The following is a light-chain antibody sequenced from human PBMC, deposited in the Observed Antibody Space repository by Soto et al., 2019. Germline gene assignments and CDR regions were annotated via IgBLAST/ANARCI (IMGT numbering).Light chain of an antibody. CDR1: QGINNY. Sequence: AIHLTQSPSSLSASVGDRVSITCRASQGINNYLAWYQQKPGEAPKLLIYAASTLQSGVPSRFSGSGSGTDFTLTISNLQPEDFATYYCLQDYNYPLTFGGGTKVDIK. CDR3: LQDYNYPLT. V-gene: IGKV1-6*01. J-gene: IGKJ4*01. CDR2: AAS.